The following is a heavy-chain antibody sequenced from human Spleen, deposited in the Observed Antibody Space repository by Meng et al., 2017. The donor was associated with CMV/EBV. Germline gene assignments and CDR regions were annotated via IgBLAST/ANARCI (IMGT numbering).Heavy chain of an antibody. J-gene: IGHJ5*02. V-gene: IGHV3-7*03. Sequence: GESLKISCAASGFTFDDYGMTWVRQAPGKGLEWVAIIKQDGSERYYVDSVKGRFTLSRDNAKNSLYLQMNSLSPEDTAVYFCARVHVDQLMYTWFDPWGQGTLVTVSS. CDR1: GFTFDDYG. D-gene: IGHD2-2*01. CDR3: ARVHVDQLMYTWFDP. CDR2: IKQDGSER.